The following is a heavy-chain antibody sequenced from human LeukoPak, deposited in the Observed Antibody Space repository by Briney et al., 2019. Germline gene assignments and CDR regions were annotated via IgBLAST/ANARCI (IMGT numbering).Heavy chain of an antibody. CDR3: ACFIGYCSSTSCPFEY. CDR2: ISAYNGNT. Sequence: ASVKVSCKASGYTFTSYGISWVRQAPGQGLEWMGWISAYNGNTNYAQKLQGRVTMTTDTSTSTAYMELRSLRSDDTAVYYCACFIGYCSSTSCPFEYWGQGTLVTVSS. CDR1: GYTFTSYG. D-gene: IGHD2-2*01. J-gene: IGHJ4*02. V-gene: IGHV1-18*04.